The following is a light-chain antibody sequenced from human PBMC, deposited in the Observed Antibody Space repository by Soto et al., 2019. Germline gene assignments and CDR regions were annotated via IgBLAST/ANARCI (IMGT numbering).Light chain of an antibody. CDR3: LQDHSYPWT. CDR1: QSVSSN. Sequence: EIVMTQSPATLSVSPGERATLSCRASQSVSSNLAWYQQKPGQAPRLLIYGASTRATGIPARFSGSGSGTEFTLTISSLQSEDLASYYCLQDHSYPWTFGQGTKVEI. CDR2: GAS. V-gene: IGKV3-15*01. J-gene: IGKJ1*01.